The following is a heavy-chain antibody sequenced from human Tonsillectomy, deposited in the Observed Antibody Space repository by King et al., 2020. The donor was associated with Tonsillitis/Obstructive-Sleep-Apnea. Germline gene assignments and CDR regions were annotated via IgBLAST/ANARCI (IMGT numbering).Heavy chain of an antibody. CDR2: INHSGGT. J-gene: IGHJ1*01. D-gene: IGHD3-3*01. CDR1: SRSFTGYY. Sequence: VQLQQWGAGLLKPSETLSLTCAVYSRSFTGYYCSWIRQPPGKGLEWIGEINHSGGTNYNPSLKSRVTISVDTSKNQFSLKLSSVTAADTAVYYCARGEDIGALFGVVPPLVNWGQGTLVTVSS. V-gene: IGHV4-34*01. CDR3: ARGEDIGALFGVVPPLVN.